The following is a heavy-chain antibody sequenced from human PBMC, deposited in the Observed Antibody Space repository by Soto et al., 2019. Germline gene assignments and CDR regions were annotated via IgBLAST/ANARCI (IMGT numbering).Heavy chain of an antibody. CDR3: ARRSNYDILTAYYFDY. V-gene: IGHV4-59*08. Sequence: QVQLQESGPGLVKPSETLPLTCTVSGGSISSYYWSWIRQPPGKGLEWIGYIYYSGSTNYNPSLKSRVTISVDTSKNQFSLKLSSVTAADTAVYYCARRSNYDILTAYYFDYWGQGTLVTVSS. CDR1: GGSISSYY. J-gene: IGHJ4*02. D-gene: IGHD3-9*01. CDR2: IYYSGST.